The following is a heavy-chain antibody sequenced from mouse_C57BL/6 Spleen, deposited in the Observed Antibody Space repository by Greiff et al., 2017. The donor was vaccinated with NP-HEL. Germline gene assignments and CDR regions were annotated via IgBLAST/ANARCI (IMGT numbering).Heavy chain of an antibody. CDR2: ISDGGSYT. Sequence: EVKVVESGGGLVKPGGSLKLSCAASGFTFSSYAMSWVRQTPEKRLEWVATISDGGSYTYYPDNVKGRFTISRDNAKNNLYLQMSHLKSEDTAMYYCASGYDRDFDVWGTGTTVTVSS. D-gene: IGHD2-2*01. CDR3: ASGYDRDFDV. J-gene: IGHJ1*03. CDR1: GFTFSSYA. V-gene: IGHV5-4*03.